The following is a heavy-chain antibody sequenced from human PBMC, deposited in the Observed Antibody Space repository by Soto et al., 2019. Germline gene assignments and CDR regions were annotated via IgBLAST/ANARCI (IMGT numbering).Heavy chain of an antibody. J-gene: IGHJ5*02. V-gene: IGHV5-51*01. D-gene: IGHD6-19*01. CDR2: IYPGDSDT. CDR3: AILPSVAPRTEYSSGWYVDP. Sequence: GESLKISCKGSGYSFTSYWIGWVRQMPGKGLEWMGIIYPGDSDTRYSPSFQGQVTISADKSISTAYLQWSSLKASDTAMYYCAILPSVAPRTEYSSGWYVDPWGQGTLVTVSS. CDR1: GYSFTSYW.